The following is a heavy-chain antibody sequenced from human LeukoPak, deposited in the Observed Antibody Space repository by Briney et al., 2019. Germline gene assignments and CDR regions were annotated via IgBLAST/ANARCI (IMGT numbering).Heavy chain of an antibody. V-gene: IGHV3-64*02. CDR2: ITSNGAYT. J-gene: IGHJ6*03. CDR3: ARVKMGATVSDYYYYYMDV. CDR1: GFTFSDYT. D-gene: IGHD1-26*01. Sequence: GGSLRLYCAASGFTFSDYTIHWLRQAPGKRLQSVSAITSNGAYTHYADSVKGRFTISRDNSRNAVFLQMGGLRIEDMAVYYCARVKMGATVSDYYYYYMDVWGKGTTVTVSS.